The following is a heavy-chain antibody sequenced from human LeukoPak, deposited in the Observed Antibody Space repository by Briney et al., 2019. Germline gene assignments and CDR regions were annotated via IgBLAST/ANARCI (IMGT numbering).Heavy chain of an antibody. D-gene: IGHD6-13*01. CDR2: FYSGGST. CDR1: GLTFSSYA. Sequence: GRSLRLSCAASGLTFSSYAMHWVRQAPGKGLEWVSVFYSGGSTRYADSVKGRFTISRDNSKNTLYLQLNSLRAEDTAVYFCASSSWSSEYFHYWGQGTLVTVSS. J-gene: IGHJ1*01. V-gene: IGHV3-66*01. CDR3: ASSSWSSEYFHY.